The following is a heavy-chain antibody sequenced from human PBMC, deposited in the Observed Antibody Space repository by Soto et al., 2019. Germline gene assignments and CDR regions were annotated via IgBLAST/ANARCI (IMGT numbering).Heavy chain of an antibody. Sequence: GGSLRLSCAASGFTFSNAWMNWVRQAPGKGLEWVGRIKSKTDGGTTDYAAPVKGRFTISRDDSKNTLYLQMNSLKTEDTAVYYCTTESGSYCSGGSCYFYYFDYWGQGTLVTVSS. V-gene: IGHV3-15*07. CDR1: GFTFSNAW. CDR3: TTESGSYCSGGSCYFYYFDY. J-gene: IGHJ4*02. D-gene: IGHD2-15*01. CDR2: IKSKTDGGTT.